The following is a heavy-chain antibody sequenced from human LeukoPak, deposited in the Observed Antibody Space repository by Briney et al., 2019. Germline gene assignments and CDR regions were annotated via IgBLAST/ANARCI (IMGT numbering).Heavy chain of an antibody. D-gene: IGHD3-3*01. CDR1: GGTFSSYA. CDR3: ARVIDDFWSGPLKSKSWFDP. CDR2: IIPIFGTA. V-gene: IGHV1-69*05. Sequence: GASVKVSCKASGGTFSSYAISWVRQAPGQGLEWMGRIIPIFGTANYAQKFQGRVTITTGESTSTAYMELSSLRSEDTAVYYCARVIDDFWSGPLKSKSWFDPWGQGTLVTVSS. J-gene: IGHJ5*02.